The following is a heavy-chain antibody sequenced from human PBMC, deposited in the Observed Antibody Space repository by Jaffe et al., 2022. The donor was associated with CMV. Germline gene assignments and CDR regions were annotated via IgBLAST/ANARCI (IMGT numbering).Heavy chain of an antibody. D-gene: IGHD6-13*01. Sequence: EVQLVESGGGLVQPGGSLRLSCAASGFSFNTYAMSWVRQAPGKGLEWVSVISGTIIAGRGGETYYADSVKGRFAVSRDNSKNTLYLEMNSLRAEDTAVYYCAKCIASTSSRSLDHWGQGTLVTVSS. CDR1: GFSFNTYA. V-gene: IGHV3-23*04. CDR2: ISGTIIAGRGGET. J-gene: IGHJ5*02. CDR3: AKCIASTSSRSLDH.